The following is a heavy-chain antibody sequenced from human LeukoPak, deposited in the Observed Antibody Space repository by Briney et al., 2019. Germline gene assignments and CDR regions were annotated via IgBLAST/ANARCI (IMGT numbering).Heavy chain of an antibody. CDR3: ARGATYGGGGY. J-gene: IGHJ4*02. Sequence: AGGSLRLSCAASGFAFSNAWMSWVRQAPGKGLEWVAMINQDGSDKYYADSVKGRFTISRDNAKNSLDLQMNSLRVDDTAVYYCARGATYGGGGYWGQGTLVTVSS. CDR1: GFAFSNAW. D-gene: IGHD4-23*01. CDR2: INQDGSDK. V-gene: IGHV3-7*01.